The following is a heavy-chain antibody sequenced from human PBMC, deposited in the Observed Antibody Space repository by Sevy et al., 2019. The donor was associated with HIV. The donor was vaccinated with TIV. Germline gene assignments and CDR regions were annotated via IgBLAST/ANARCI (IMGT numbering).Heavy chain of an antibody. Sequence: GGSLRLSCAASGFTFSSYWMSWVRQAPGKGLEWVANIKQDGSVKYYVDSVKGRFTISRDNAKNSLYLQMNSLRAEDTAVYYCARDLGAAAGTGYYYGMDVWGQGTTVTVSS. CDR2: IKQDGSVK. CDR1: GFTFSSYW. CDR3: ARDLGAAAGTGYYYGMDV. J-gene: IGHJ6*02. D-gene: IGHD6-13*01. V-gene: IGHV3-7*01.